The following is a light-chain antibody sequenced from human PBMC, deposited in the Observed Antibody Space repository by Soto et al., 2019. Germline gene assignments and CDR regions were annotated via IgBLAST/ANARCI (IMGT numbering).Light chain of an antibody. CDR1: QSIHNW. CDR2: DAS. J-gene: IGKJ5*01. CDR3: QHYEPSPMT. Sequence: DIRMTQSPSTLSASVGDRVSITCRASQSIHNWLAWYQQKPGRAPKLLIYDASTLQSGVPSRFSGRAFGTEFPLTINSLQPDDFATYYCQHYEPSPMTFGQGTRLEI. V-gene: IGKV1-5*01.